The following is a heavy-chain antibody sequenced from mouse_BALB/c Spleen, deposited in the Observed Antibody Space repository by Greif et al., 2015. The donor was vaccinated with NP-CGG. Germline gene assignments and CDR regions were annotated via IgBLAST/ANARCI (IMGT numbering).Heavy chain of an antibody. J-gene: IGHJ2*01. Sequence: DVMLVESGGGLVKPGGSLKLSCAASGFTFSSYAMSWVRQTPEKRLEWVASISSGGSTYYPDSVKGRFTISRDNARNILYLQMSSLRSEDTAMYYCARGYYGNFDYWGQGTTFTVSS. CDR2: ISSGGST. CDR3: ARGYYGNFDY. V-gene: IGHV5-6-5*01. D-gene: IGHD2-1*01. CDR1: GFTFSSYA.